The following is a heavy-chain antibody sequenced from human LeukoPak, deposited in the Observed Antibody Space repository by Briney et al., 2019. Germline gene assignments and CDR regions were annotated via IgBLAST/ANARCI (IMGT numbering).Heavy chain of an antibody. Sequence: PGGSLRLSCAASGFTFSNYAMHWVRQAPGKGLQWVAVLLYDGSSKYYVDSVRGRFTISRDNSKNTLYLQMNSLRDEDTAVYYCARDRGSNRYYGMDVWGQGTTVIVSS. CDR2: LLYDGSSK. D-gene: IGHD3-16*01. CDR1: GFTFSNYA. J-gene: IGHJ6*02. V-gene: IGHV3-30*04. CDR3: ARDRGSNRYYGMDV.